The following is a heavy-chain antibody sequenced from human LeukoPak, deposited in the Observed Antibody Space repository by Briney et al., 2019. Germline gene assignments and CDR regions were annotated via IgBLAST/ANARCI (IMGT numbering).Heavy chain of an antibody. J-gene: IGHJ6*02. D-gene: IGHD4/OR15-4a*01. CDR2: MNPNSGNT. CDR1: GYTFTSYD. V-gene: IGHV1-8*01. Sequence: ASVKVSCKASGYTFTSYDINWVRQATGQGLEWMGWMNPNSGNTGYAQKFQGRVTMTRNTSISTAYMELSGLRSEDTAVYYCARHLTTSYYYYGMDVWGQGTTVTVSS. CDR3: ARHLTTSYYYYGMDV.